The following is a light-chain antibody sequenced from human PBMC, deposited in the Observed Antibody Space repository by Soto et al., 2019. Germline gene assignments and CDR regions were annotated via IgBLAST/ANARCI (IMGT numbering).Light chain of an antibody. J-gene: IGKJ4*01. Sequence: EIVLTQSLCTLPLTPGERATLSCRASQSVSSSYVAWYQQKPGQAPRLLIYGASSRATGIPDRFSGSGSGTDFTLTISRLEPEDFAVYYCQQYGNSPTFGGGTKVDI. V-gene: IGKV3-20*01. CDR2: GAS. CDR3: QQYGNSPT. CDR1: QSVSSSY.